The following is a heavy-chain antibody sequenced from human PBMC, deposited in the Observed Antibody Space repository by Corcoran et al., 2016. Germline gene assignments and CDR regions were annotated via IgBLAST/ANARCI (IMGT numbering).Heavy chain of an antibody. D-gene: IGHD5-12*01. CDR1: GYKFTSYW. V-gene: IGHV5-51*01. Sequence: VQLEQSGAEVKKPGESLQISCKGSGYKFTSYWIGWVRQMPGKGLEWMGIIYPGDSESRYSPSFQGQVTISADKSISTAYLQWSSLKASDTAMYYCARHFYSGYDGEYGMDVWGQGTTVTVSS. CDR3: ARHFYSGYDGEYGMDV. CDR2: IYPGDSES. J-gene: IGHJ6*02.